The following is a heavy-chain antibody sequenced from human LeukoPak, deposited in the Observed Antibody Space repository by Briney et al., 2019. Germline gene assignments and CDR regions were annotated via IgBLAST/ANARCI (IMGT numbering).Heavy chain of an antibody. CDR1: GYTFTSYG. V-gene: IGHV1-18*01. J-gene: IGHJ5*02. D-gene: IGHD6-13*01. CDR3: ARRGIAAAGTPFWFDP. Sequence: ASVKVSCKASGYTFTSYGISWVQQAPGQGLEWMGWISAYNGNTNYAQKLQGRVTMTTDTSTSTAYMELRSLRSDDTAVYYCARRGIAAAGTPFWFDPWGQGTLVTVSS. CDR2: ISAYNGNT.